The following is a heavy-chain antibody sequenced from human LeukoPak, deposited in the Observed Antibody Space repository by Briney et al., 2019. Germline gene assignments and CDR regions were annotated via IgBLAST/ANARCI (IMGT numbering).Heavy chain of an antibody. Sequence: PGGSLRLSCAASGFTFDDYAMSWVRQAPGKGLEWVSGINWNGGTTHYADSVKGRFTISRDNSKNTLYLQMNSLRAEDTAVYYCAKGEVHSSGWYAVGAYYFDYWGQGTLVTVSS. J-gene: IGHJ4*02. V-gene: IGHV3-20*04. D-gene: IGHD6-19*01. CDR1: GFTFDDYA. CDR3: AKGEVHSSGWYAVGAYYFDY. CDR2: INWNGGTT.